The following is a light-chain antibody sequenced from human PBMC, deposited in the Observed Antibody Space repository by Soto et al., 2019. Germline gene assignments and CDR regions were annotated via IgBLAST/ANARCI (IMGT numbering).Light chain of an antibody. CDR2: DVT. CDR1: SSDVGGYSY. Sequence: QSALTQPRSVSGSPGQSVTISCTGTSSDVGGYSYVSWYQQHPGKAPTLIIYDVTKRPSGVPDRFSGSKSGNTASLTISGLQADDEADYYCCSFAGTYTYVFGTGTKVTVL. V-gene: IGLV2-11*01. J-gene: IGLJ1*01. CDR3: CSFAGTYTYV.